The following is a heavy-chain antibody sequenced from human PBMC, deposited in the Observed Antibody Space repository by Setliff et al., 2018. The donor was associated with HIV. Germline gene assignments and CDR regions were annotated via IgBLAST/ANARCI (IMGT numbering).Heavy chain of an antibody. V-gene: IGHV4-59*11. CDR2: FYYSGST. D-gene: IGHD2-21*02. CDR3: AREGRGDWSYYFDY. Sequence: SETLSLTCTVSGGSFSSHYWSWIRQPPGKGLEWIGSFYYSGSTNSNPSLKSRVTISVDTSKNQFSLKLSSVTAADTAVYYCAREGRGDWSYYFDYWGQGTLVTVSS. CDR1: GGSFSSHY. J-gene: IGHJ4*02.